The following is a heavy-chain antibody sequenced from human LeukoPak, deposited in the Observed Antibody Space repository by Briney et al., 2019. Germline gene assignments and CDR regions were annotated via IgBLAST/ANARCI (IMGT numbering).Heavy chain of an antibody. CDR1: GFTFSSYA. Sequence: GGSLRLSCAASGFTFSSYAMSWVRQAPGKGLEWVSAISGSGGSTYYADSVKGRFTISRDNSKNTLYPQMNSLRAEDTAVYYCAALLWFGELLSDWGQGTLVTVSS. CDR3: AALLWFGELLSD. V-gene: IGHV3-23*01. J-gene: IGHJ4*02. D-gene: IGHD3-10*01. CDR2: ISGSGGST.